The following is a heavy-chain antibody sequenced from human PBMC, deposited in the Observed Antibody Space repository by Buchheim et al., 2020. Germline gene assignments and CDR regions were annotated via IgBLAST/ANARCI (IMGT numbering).Heavy chain of an antibody. D-gene: IGHD6-6*01. J-gene: IGHJ4*02. Sequence: EVQLLESGGDLVQPWGSLRLSCAASGFTFPSYTMSWVRQAPGRGLEWVSSITSGGATYYADSVRGRFTISRDNSMSTVYLQMDSPGAEDTALYYCVRSRSSTNGLLDYWGQGTL. CDR3: VRSRSSTNGLLDY. V-gene: IGHV3-23*01. CDR2: ITSGGAT. CDR1: GFTFPSYT.